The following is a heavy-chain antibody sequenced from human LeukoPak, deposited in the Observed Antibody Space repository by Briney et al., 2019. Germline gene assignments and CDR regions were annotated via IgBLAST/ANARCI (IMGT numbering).Heavy chain of an antibody. CDR3: AKDLGSSSWYDY. CDR2: ISSRSDYI. CDR1: GFSFSTYS. J-gene: IGHJ4*02. D-gene: IGHD6-13*01. V-gene: IGHV3-21*04. Sequence: GGSLRLSCAASGFSFSTYSINWVRQAPGKGLEWVSSISSRSDYIYYADSVKGRFTISRDNANNSLYLQMNSLRAEDTAVYYCAKDLGSSSWYDYWGQGTLVTVSS.